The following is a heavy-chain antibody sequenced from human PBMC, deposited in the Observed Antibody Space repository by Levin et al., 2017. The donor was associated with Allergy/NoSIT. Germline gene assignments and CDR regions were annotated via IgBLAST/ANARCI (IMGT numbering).Heavy chain of an antibody. J-gene: IGHJ6*02. D-gene: IGHD2-21*01. Sequence: GESLKISCKGSGYTFTDYWIGWVRQLPGKGLEWMGIIYPGDPETRYSPSFRGQVTISADKSINTAYLQWGSLKASDTAMYYCAGHWGGGDREEGYYYYGMDVWGQGTRVTVSS. CDR3: AGHWGGGDREEGYYYYGMDV. V-gene: IGHV5-51*01. CDR2: IYPGDPET. CDR1: GYTFTDYW.